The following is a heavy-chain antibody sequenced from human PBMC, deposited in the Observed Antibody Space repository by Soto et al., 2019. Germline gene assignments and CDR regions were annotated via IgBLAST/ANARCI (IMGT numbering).Heavy chain of an antibody. D-gene: IGHD6-6*01. CDR1: GFTFSNAW. CDR2: IKSKTDGGTT. J-gene: IGHJ6*02. Sequence: GGSLRLSCAASGFTFSNAWMNWVRQAPGKGLEWVGRIKSKTDGGTTDYAAPVKGRLAISRDDSKNTLYLQMNSLKTEDTAVYYCTTPYSSSEYYYYYGMDVWGQGTTVTVSS. CDR3: TTPYSSSEYYYYYGMDV. V-gene: IGHV3-15*07.